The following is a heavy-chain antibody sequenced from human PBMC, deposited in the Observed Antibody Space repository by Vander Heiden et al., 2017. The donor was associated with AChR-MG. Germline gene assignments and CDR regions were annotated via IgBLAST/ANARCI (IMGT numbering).Heavy chain of an antibody. J-gene: IGHJ4*02. Sequence: QVQLVGSGGGVVQPGRSLRLACGASGFLFSGYGRHWVRQAPGKGLEWVAVIWYDGSEKYYADSVKGRFTISRDNSKNTLYLQMNSLTAEDTGVYYCARGEQFDCWGQGTLVTVSS. CDR2: IWYDGSEK. CDR1: GFLFSGYG. CDR3: ARGEQFDC. D-gene: IGHD1-26*01. V-gene: IGHV3-33*01.